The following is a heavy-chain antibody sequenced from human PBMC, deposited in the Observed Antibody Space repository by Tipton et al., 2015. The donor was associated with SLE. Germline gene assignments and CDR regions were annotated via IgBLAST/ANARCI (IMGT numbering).Heavy chain of an antibody. V-gene: IGHV4-39*07. CDR2: MHHGGGT. CDR1: GGSISTGAYY. J-gene: IGHJ4*02. CDR3: ARDARYSSRRDFDS. D-gene: IGHD6-13*01. Sequence: LRLSCTVSGGSISTGAYYWGWIRQPPGKGMEWIGSMHHGGGTFCSPSLKSRVTISLDTSMNQFSLKLSSVTAADTAVYYCARDARYSSRRDFDSWGQGTLVTVSP.